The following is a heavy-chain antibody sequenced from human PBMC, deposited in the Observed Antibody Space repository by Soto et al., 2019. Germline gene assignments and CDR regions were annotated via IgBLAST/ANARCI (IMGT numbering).Heavy chain of an antibody. D-gene: IGHD3-10*01. Sequence: TSETLSLTCXVSSGSITSSNWWSWVRQPPGKGLEWIGEIYHSGSTTYNPSLKSRVTISVDKSKNQFSLKLSSVTAADTAVYYCAKFPSGSSYFDYWGQGALVTVSS. J-gene: IGHJ4*02. V-gene: IGHV4-4*02. CDR1: SGSITSSNW. CDR3: AKFPSGSSYFDY. CDR2: IYHSGST.